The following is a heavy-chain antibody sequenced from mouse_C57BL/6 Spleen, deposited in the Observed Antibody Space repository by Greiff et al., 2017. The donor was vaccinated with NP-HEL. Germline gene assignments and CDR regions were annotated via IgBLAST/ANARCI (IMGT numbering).Heavy chain of an antibody. CDR2: IDPSDSYT. J-gene: IGHJ1*03. D-gene: IGHD1-1*01. V-gene: IGHV1-69*01. CDR3: ARYYGSRGWYFDV. Sequence: QVQLQQSGAELVMPGASVKLSCKASGYTFTSYWMHWVKQRPGQGLEWIGEIDPSDSYTNYNQKFKGKSTLTVDKSSSTAYMQLSSLTSEDSAVYYCARYYGSRGWYFDVWGTGTTVTVSS. CDR1: GYTFTSYW.